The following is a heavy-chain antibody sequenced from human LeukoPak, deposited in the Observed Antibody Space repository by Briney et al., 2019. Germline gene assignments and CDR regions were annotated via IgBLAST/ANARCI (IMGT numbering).Heavy chain of an antibody. CDR2: INPNSGGT. D-gene: IGHD6-19*01. CDR3: AREEGSGCYDS. Sequence: ASVKVSCKASGYTFTGYYMNWVRQAPGQGLEWMGWINPNSGGTNYAQKFQGRVTMTRDTSIGTAYMELSRLRSDDTAVYYCAREEGSGCYDSWGQGTMVTVSS. CDR1: GYTFTGYY. J-gene: IGHJ4*02. V-gene: IGHV1-2*02.